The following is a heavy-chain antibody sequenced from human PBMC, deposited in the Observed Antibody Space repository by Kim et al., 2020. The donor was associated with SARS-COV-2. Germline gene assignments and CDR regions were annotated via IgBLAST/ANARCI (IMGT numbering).Heavy chain of an antibody. Sequence: TPSLKGRVPISVDPSKNQFSLKLSSVTAADTAVYYCAGGRRYYYYYGMDVWGQGTTVTVSS. J-gene: IGHJ6*02. V-gene: IGHV4-34*01. CDR3: AGGRRYYYYYGMDV.